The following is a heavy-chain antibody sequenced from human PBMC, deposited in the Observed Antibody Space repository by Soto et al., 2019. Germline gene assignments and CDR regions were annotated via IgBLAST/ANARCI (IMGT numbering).Heavy chain of an antibody. D-gene: IGHD3-3*01. CDR3: AKALPITIFGVVTPVPSGSLDY. J-gene: IGHJ4*02. Sequence: GGSLRLSCAASGFTFSSYAMSWVRQAPGKGLEWVSAISGSGGSTYYADSVKGRFTISRDNSKNTLYLQMNSLRAEDTAVYYCAKALPITIFGVVTPVPSGSLDYWGQGTLVTVS. CDR2: ISGSGGST. CDR1: GFTFSSYA. V-gene: IGHV3-23*01.